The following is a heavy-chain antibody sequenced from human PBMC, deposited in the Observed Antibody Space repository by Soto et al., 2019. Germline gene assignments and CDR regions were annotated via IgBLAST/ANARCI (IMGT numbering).Heavy chain of an antibody. CDR1: GGTFSTYG. Sequence: QVQLVQSGAALKKPGSSVKVSCKASGGTFSTYGISWVRQAPGQGLEWMGGLIPLFGTTNYPQKFKGRVTVTADESTSTAYMELSSLRFEDTAVYYCARAHGSSWYNWFDPWGQGTLVTVSS. V-gene: IGHV1-69*01. D-gene: IGHD3-3*01. CDR2: LIPLFGTT. CDR3: ARAHGSSWYNWFDP. J-gene: IGHJ5*02.